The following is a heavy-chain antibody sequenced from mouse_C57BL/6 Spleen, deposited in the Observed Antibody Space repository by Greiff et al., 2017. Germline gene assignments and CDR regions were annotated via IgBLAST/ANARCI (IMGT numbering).Heavy chain of an antibody. Sequence: VQLQQSGGGLVKPGGSLKLSCAASGFTFSSYAMSWVRQTPEKRLEWVATISDGGSYTYYPDNVKGRFTISRDNAKNHLYLQMSHLKSEDTAMYYCARDRGGGFDYWGQGTTLTVSS. J-gene: IGHJ2*01. V-gene: IGHV5-4*01. CDR1: GFTFSSYA. CDR3: ARDRGGGFDY. CDR2: ISDGGSYT.